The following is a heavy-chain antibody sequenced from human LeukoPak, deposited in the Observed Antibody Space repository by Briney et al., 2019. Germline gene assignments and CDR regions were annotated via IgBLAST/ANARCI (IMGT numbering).Heavy chain of an antibody. Sequence: GGSLRLSCTASGFPFIEYSMNWVRQAPGKGLEWISYIGIDSGNTKYADSVRGRFTISRDNAKNSLCLQMNSLRAEDTAVYYCARDWTHCSGGSCYPPFYYWGQGTLVTVAS. J-gene: IGHJ4*02. CDR1: GFPFIEYS. CDR3: ARDWTHCSGGSCYPPFYY. V-gene: IGHV3-48*04. D-gene: IGHD2-15*01. CDR2: IGIDSGNT.